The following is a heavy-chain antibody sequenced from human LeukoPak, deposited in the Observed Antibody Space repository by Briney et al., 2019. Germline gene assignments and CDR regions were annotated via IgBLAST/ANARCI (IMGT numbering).Heavy chain of an antibody. J-gene: IGHJ6*03. V-gene: IGHV4-59*01. D-gene: IGHD3-10*01. CDR2: IYYSGST. CDR1: GGSISSYY. Sequence: PSETLSLTCTVSGGSISSYYWSWIRQPPGKGLEWIGYIYYSGSTNYNPSLKSRVTISVDTSKNQFSLKLSSVTAADTAVYYCARETMVRGAYNRTHYYYYYMDVWGKGTTVTVSS. CDR3: ARETMVRGAYNRTHYYYYYMDV.